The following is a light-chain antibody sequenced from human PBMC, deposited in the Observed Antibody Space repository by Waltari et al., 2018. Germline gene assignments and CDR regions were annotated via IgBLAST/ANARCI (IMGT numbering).Light chain of an antibody. J-gene: IGLJ2*01. CDR2: DVS. Sequence: QSALTQPASVSGSPGQSITISCTGTSSDVGGYNYVSWYQQHPCKPPKLMFYDVSNRPSGVSTRFSGSKYGNTASLTISGLQAEEEAEYYCSSYTSSSTLFGRGTKLTVL. CDR1: SSDVGGYNY. V-gene: IGLV2-14*01. CDR3: SSYTSSSTL.